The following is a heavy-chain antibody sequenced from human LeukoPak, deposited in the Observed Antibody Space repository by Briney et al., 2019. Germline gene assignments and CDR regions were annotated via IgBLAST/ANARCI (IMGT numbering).Heavy chain of an antibody. V-gene: IGHV4-39*01. Sequence: PSETLSLTCTVSGGSISSGSYFWGWIRQPPGKGLEWIGSIYYSGSTYYNPSLKSRVTISVDTSKNQFSLKLSSVTAADTAVYYCARGQLLWFGELLYYWFDPWGQGTLVTVSS. CDR1: GGSISSGSYF. CDR3: ARGQLLWFGELLYYWFDP. D-gene: IGHD3-10*01. J-gene: IGHJ5*02. CDR2: IYYSGST.